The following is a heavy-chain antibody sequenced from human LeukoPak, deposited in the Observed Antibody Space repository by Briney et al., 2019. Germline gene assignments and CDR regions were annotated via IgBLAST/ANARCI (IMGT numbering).Heavy chain of an antibody. J-gene: IGHJ3*02. CDR1: GFTFSDYY. CDR2: ISYDGSNK. D-gene: IGHD4-11*01. CDR3: ARYRTALDI. Sequence: PGGSLRLSCAASGFTFSDYYMSWIRQAPGKGLEWVAVISYDGSNKYYADSVKGRFTISRDNSKNTLYLQMNSLRAEDTAVYYCARYRTALDIWGQGTMVTVSS. V-gene: IGHV3-30-3*01.